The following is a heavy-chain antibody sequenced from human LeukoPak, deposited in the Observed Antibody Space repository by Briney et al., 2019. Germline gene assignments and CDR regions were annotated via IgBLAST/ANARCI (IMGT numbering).Heavy chain of an antibody. Sequence: ASMKVSCTASGYTFSIYGISWVRQAPGQGLEWMGWISAYNGNTNYAQKLQDRVTMTTDTSTNTAYMELRSLRSDDTAVYYCARDAPNPSSENYAPYQFYYQMDVWGTGTTVTVSS. CDR2: ISAYNGNT. CDR1: GYTFSIYG. D-gene: IGHD1-26*01. CDR3: ARDAPNPSSENYAPYQFYYQMDV. J-gene: IGHJ6*03. V-gene: IGHV1-18*01.